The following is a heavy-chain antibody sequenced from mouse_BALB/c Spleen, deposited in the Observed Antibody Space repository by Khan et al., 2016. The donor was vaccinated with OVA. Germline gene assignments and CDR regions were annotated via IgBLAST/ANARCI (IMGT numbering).Heavy chain of an antibody. J-gene: IGHJ2*01. D-gene: IGHD1-1*01. CDR3: ARIKKIVATYFDY. Sequence: QVQLQQSGAELVKAGASVKMSCKASGYTFTSYWMHWVKQRLGQGLEWFAETNPTNGRTYYTEKFKSKATLTVDKSSSTAYMLLSGPTFEDSAGYYCARIKKIVATYFDYWGQGTTLTVSS. V-gene: IGHV1S81*02. CDR1: GYTFTSYW. CDR2: TNPTNGRT.